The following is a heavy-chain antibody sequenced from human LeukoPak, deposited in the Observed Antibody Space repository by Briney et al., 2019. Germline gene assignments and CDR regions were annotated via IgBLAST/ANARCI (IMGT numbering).Heavy chain of an antibody. Sequence: GGSLRLSCVVSGFTFNRCWMNWVCQAPGKGLEWVAHINPDGRDTYYVDSVKGRFTISRDNAQNSMYLQMNSLRVEDTAVYYCTSWGDTTAEYFQRWGQGTLVTVSS. CDR2: INPDGRDT. CDR3: TSWGDTTAEYFQR. D-gene: IGHD2-21*02. V-gene: IGHV3-7*01. J-gene: IGHJ1*01. CDR1: GFTFNRCW.